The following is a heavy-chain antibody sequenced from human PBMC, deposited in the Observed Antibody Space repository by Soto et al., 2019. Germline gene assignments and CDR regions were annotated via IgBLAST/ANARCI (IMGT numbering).Heavy chain of an antibody. D-gene: IGHD6-6*01. J-gene: IGHJ4*02. CDR1: GFTFSNYN. Sequence: GGSLRLSCVVSGFTFSNYNMNWVRQAPGKGLEWVSSISYSSSYIYFADSVKGRFTISRDNAKNSLYLQMNSLRAEDTAVYYCTTAGSSSSFDYWGQGTLVTVSS. CDR2: ISYSSSYI. CDR3: TTAGSSSSFDY. V-gene: IGHV3-21*01.